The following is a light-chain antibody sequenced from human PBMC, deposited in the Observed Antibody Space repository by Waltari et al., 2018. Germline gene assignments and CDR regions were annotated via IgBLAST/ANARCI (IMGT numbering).Light chain of an antibody. CDR2: DAS. Sequence: AIQLTQSPSSLSASVGARVTIPCRASQGISSALAWYQQKPGKAPKLLIYDASSLESGVPSRFSGSGSGTDFTLTISSLQPEDFATYYCQQFNNYPLFGGGTKVEIK. CDR3: QQFNNYPL. V-gene: IGKV1D-13*01. J-gene: IGKJ4*01. CDR1: QGISSA.